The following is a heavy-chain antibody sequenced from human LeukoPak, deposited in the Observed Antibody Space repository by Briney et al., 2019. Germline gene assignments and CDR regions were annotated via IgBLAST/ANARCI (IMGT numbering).Heavy chain of an antibody. CDR2: VSYDGSNK. CDR1: GFTFSNFG. Sequence: PGGSLRLSCAASGFTFSNFGMHWVRQAPGKGLEWVAVVSYDGSNKHYADSVKGRFIISRDNPRNTLYLQMNILRTEDTAVYYCAKEGTPQVSTWYDLWGQGTQVIVSS. V-gene: IGHV3-30*18. D-gene: IGHD3-10*01. J-gene: IGHJ5*02. CDR3: AKEGTPQVSTWYDL.